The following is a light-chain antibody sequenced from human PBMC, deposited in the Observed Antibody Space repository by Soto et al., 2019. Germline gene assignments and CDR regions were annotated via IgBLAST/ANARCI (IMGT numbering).Light chain of an antibody. CDR1: QCISNY. CDR3: QQYDNPPLT. V-gene: IGKV1-33*01. CDR2: DAS. J-gene: IGKJ4*01. Sequence: DIQMTQSPSSLSASVGDRVTITCQASQCISNYLNWYQQKPGKAPKLLIYDASNLETGVPSRFSGSGSGTDVTFTISSLQPEDIATYYCQQYDNPPLTSGGGTKVEIK.